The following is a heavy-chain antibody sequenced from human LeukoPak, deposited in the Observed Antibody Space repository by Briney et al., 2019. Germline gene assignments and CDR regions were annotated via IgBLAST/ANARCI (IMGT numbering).Heavy chain of an antibody. CDR2: ITSSGTTT. Sequence: GSLRLSCAASGFSFSSYEMNWVRQAPGKGLEWISYITSSGTTTYYADSVKGRFTISRDNAKNSLYLQMNSLRSEDTAVYYCANMGIAAALENWGQGTLVTVSS. V-gene: IGHV3-48*03. CDR1: GFSFSSYE. J-gene: IGHJ4*02. CDR3: ANMGIAAALEN. D-gene: IGHD6-13*01.